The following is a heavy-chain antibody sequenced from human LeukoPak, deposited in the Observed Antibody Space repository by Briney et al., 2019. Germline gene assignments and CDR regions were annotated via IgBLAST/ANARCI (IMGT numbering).Heavy chain of an antibody. CDR2: IYSDDST. CDR1: RFTVSSNY. CDR3: ARGGYSGYDRDAFDI. Sequence: GGSLRLSCAASRFTVSSNYMSWVRQAPGKGLEWVSVIYSDDSTYYADSVKGRFTISRHNSKNTLYLQMNSLRAEDTAVYYCARGGYSGYDRDAFDIWGQGTMVTVSS. D-gene: IGHD5-12*01. J-gene: IGHJ3*02. V-gene: IGHV3-53*04.